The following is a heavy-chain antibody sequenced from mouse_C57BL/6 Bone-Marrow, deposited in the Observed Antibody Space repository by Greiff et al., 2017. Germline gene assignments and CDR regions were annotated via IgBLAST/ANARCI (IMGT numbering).Heavy chain of an antibody. D-gene: IGHD1-1*02. J-gene: IGHJ4*01. CDR3: SWSRWPQWYYAMDY. Sequence: QVQLQQPGAELVRPGTSVKLSCKASGYTFTSYWMHWVKQRPGQGLEWIGVIDPSDSYTNSNQNFKGKATLTVDTSSSTAYMQLSSLTSEDSAVYYLSWSRWPQWYYAMDYGGQGTSVTVSS. V-gene: IGHV1-59*01. CDR2: IDPSDSYT. CDR1: GYTFTSYW.